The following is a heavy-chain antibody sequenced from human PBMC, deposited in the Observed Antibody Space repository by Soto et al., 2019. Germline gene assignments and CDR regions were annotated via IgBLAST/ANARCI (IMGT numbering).Heavy chain of an antibody. CDR2: INPNSVGT. CDR1: GYTFTGHY. D-gene: IGHD2-21*02. J-gene: IGHJ4*02. Sequence: QVQLVQSGAEVKKPGASVKVSCKASGYTFTGHYMHWVRQAPGQGLEWMGWINPNSVGTNYAQKFQGRVTMTRDTSISTAYMELSRLRSDDTAVYYCARVTCGGDCYSDYYFDYWGQGTLVTVSS. CDR3: ARVTCGGDCYSDYYFDY. V-gene: IGHV1-2*02.